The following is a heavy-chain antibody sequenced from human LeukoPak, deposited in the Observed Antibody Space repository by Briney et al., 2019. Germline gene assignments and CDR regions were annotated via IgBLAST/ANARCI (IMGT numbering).Heavy chain of an antibody. Sequence: GESLRLSCVASGFTLSSYYMHWVRQVPGKGLVWVSCINGDGSSTKYADSVKGRFTISRDNAKNTLYLQMNSLRAEDTAVYYCARYYDILTGYRAFDIWGQGTMVTVSS. CDR3: ARYYDILTGYRAFDI. J-gene: IGHJ3*02. V-gene: IGHV3-74*01. CDR1: GFTLSSYY. CDR2: INGDGSST. D-gene: IGHD3-9*01.